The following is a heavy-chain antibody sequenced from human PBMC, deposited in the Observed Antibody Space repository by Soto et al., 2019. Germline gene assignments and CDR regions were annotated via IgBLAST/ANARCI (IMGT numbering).Heavy chain of an antibody. CDR1: GFTFSSYA. Sequence: QVQLVESGGGVVQPGRSLRLSCAASGFTFSSYAMHWVRQAPGKGLEWVAVISYDGSNKYYADSVKGRFTISRDNSKNTLYLQMNSLRAEDTAVYYCARGDHPYGSGSYYNVPRYYGMDVWGQGTTVTVSS. D-gene: IGHD3-10*01. CDR2: ISYDGSNK. J-gene: IGHJ6*02. V-gene: IGHV3-30-3*01. CDR3: ARGDHPYGSGSYYNVPRYYGMDV.